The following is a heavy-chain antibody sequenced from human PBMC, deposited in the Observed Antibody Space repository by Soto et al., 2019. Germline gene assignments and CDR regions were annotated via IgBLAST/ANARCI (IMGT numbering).Heavy chain of an antibody. V-gene: IGHV3-48*02. CDR1: RLTLSGYS. J-gene: IGHJ5*02. CDR2: ISSSSSTI. CDR3: ATEMDALNWFDP. Sequence: PEWSLRLSCSASRLTLSGYSMNWVRQAPGKGLEWVSYISSSSSTIYYADSVKGRFTISRDNAKNSLYLQMNSLRDEDTAVYYCATEMDALNWFDPWANGT.